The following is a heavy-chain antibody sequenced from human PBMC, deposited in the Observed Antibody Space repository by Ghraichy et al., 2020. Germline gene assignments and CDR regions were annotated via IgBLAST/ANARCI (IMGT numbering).Heavy chain of an antibody. CDR3: SRNLRPSGSGGLNYYFDY. D-gene: IGHD2-15*01. Sequence: GGSLRLSCTVSGFTFISYAMPWVRQAPGKGLEWVSSLHSRGPTHYSDSVKGRFTISRDTSKNTLYLQMNRLTSADTAGYYCSRNLRPSGSGGLNYYFDYLGQGTLVTVSS. J-gene: IGHJ4*02. CDR1: GFTFISYA. V-gene: IGHV3-23*01. CDR2: LHSRGPT.